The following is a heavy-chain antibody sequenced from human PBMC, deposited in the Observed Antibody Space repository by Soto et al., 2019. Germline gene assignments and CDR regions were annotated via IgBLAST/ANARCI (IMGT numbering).Heavy chain of an antibody. D-gene: IGHD2-2*01. CDR3: ASKGGNILLEPAPNGHYYGRNV. Sequence: SETLSLTCTLSGCSISGYYWGWIRQPPGKGLEWIGSIYYSGSTYYNPSLKSRVTISVDTSKNQFSLKLSSVTAADTAVYYCASKGGNILLEPAPNGHYYGRNVGAKGPRVTVSS. J-gene: IGHJ6*04. CDR1: GCSISGYY. V-gene: IGHV4-39*01. CDR2: IYYSGST.